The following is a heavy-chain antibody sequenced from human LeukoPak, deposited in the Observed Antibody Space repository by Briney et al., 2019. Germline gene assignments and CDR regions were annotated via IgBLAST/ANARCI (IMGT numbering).Heavy chain of an antibody. CDR1: GFTFSTYG. CDR3: ARAEGVDLYVDY. V-gene: IGHV3-30*02. CDR2: TPYDGNSK. J-gene: IGHJ4*02. Sequence: GGSLRLSCAASGFTFSTYGMHWVRQAPGRGLEWVAFTPYDGNSKYYTDSVKGRFTMSKDNMKSTLYLQMNSLGIEDTAVYYCARAEGVDLYVDYWGQGTPVTVSS. D-gene: IGHD3-16*01.